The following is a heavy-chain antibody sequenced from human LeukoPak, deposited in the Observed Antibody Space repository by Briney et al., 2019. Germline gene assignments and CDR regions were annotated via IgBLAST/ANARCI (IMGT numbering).Heavy chain of an antibody. D-gene: IGHD4-23*01. CDR3: ANLLRWEPY. V-gene: IGHV3-30*18. CDR1: GFTFSSYG. Sequence: GGSLRLSCAASGFTFSSYGMHWVRQAPGKGLEWVAVRSYDGSNKYYADSVKGRFTISRDNSKNTLYLQMNSLRAEDTAVYYCANLLRWEPYWGQGTLVTVSS. CDR2: RSYDGSNK. J-gene: IGHJ4*02.